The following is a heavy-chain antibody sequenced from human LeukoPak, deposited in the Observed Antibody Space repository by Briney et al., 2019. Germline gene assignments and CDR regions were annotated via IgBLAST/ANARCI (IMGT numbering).Heavy chain of an antibody. CDR1: GFTFSSYA. Sequence: GGSLRLSCAASGFTFSSYAMHWVRQAPGKGLEYVSAISSNGGSTYYANSVKGRFTISRDNSKNTLYLQMGSLRAEDMAVYYCATLPGGTYDSSGYYFADAFDIWGQGTMVTVSS. CDR2: ISSNGGST. CDR3: ATLPGGTYDSSGYYFADAFDI. D-gene: IGHD3-22*01. J-gene: IGHJ3*02. V-gene: IGHV3-64*01.